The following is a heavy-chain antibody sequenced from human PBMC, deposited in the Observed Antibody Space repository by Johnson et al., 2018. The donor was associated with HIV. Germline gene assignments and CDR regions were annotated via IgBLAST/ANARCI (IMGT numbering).Heavy chain of an antibody. CDR3: ARADRWDQGAFDI. CDR2: IKQDGSEK. J-gene: IGHJ3*02. D-gene: IGHD1-26*01. Sequence: VQLMESGGGLVQPGGSLRLSCAASGFTFSSYWMSWVRQAPGKGLEWVANIKQDGSEKYYVDSVKGRFTISRDNTKNSLYLQMNSLRAGDTAVYYCARADRWDQGAFDIWGQGTMVTVSS. CDR1: GFTFSSYW. V-gene: IGHV3-7*01.